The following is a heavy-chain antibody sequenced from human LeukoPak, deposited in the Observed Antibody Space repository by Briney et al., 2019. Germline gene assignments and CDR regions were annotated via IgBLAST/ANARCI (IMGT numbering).Heavy chain of an antibody. Sequence: KSSQTLSLTGAVSGGSISSGGYSWSWIRQPPGKGLEWIGYIYHSGSTYYNPSLKSRVTISVDRSKNQFSLKLSSVTAADTAVYYCAREGRAFDIWGQGTMVTVSS. CDR2: IYHSGST. V-gene: IGHV4-30-2*01. J-gene: IGHJ3*02. CDR1: GGSISSGGYS. CDR3: AREGRAFDI.